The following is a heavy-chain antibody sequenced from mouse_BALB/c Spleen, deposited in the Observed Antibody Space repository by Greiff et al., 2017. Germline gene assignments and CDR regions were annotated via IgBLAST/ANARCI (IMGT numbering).Heavy chain of an antibody. CDR1: GFSLTSYG. D-gene: IGHD2-14*01. V-gene: IGHV2-2*02. CDR2: IWSGGST. CDR3: ARNRYDYAMDY. J-gene: IGHJ4*01. Sequence: VKLMESGPGLVQPSQSLSITCTASGFSLTSYGVHWVRQSPGKGLEWLGVIWSGGSTDYNAAFISRLSISKDNSTSQVFFKMNSLQANDTAIYYCARNRYDYAMDYWGQGTSVTVSS.